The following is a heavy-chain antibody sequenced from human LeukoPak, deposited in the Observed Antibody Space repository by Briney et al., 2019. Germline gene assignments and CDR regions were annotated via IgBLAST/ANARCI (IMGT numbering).Heavy chain of an antibody. V-gene: IGHV4-34*01. D-gene: IGHD3-3*01. CDR1: GGSFSGYY. CDR3: ARGYYYDFWSGFPIYYYYYYMDV. J-gene: IGHJ6*03. CDR2: INHSGST. Sequence: PSETLSLTCAVCGGSFSGYYWSWIRQPPGKGLEWIGEINHSGSTNYNPSLKSRVTISVDTSKNQFSLKLSSVTAADTVVYYCARGYYYDFWSGFPIYYYYYYMDVWGKGTTVTVSS.